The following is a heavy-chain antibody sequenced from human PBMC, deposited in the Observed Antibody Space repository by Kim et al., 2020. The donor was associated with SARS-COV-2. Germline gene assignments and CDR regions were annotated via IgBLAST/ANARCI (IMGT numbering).Heavy chain of an antibody. CDR1: GASITAFS. J-gene: IGHJ5*02. Sequence: SETLSLTCSVSGASITAFSWAWIRQSAGEGPEWIGHIYTTGTTTYNPSLTSRLTISRDTSKNQFSLRLTSVTAADTAIYYCGRSMRKSGGTRSWFDPWG. D-gene: IGHD1-26*01. V-gene: IGHV4-4*07. CDR3: GRSMRKSGGTRSWFDP. CDR2: IYTTGTT.